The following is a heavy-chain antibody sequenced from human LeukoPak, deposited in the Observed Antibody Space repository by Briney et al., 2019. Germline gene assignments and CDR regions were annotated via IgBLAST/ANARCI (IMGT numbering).Heavy chain of an antibody. J-gene: IGHJ6*02. CDR2: ISAYNGNT. CDR1: GYTFTSSG. CDR3: ASFFFKQQTAYDMDV. Sequence: GASVKASCKASGYTFTSSGIIWVLQAPGQGPEWMGWISAYNGNTNYAQKLQGRVTMTTDTSTSTAYMELRSLRSDDTAVYYCASFFFKQQTAYDMDVWGQGTTVTVSS. V-gene: IGHV1-18*01. D-gene: IGHD3-3*01.